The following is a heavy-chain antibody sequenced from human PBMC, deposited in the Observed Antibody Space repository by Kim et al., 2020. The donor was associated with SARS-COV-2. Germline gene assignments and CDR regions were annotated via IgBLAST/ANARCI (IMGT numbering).Heavy chain of an antibody. J-gene: IGHJ6*02. CDR3: ARLTMVRGYYYGMDV. D-gene: IGHD3-10*01. CDR2: IYYSGST. V-gene: IGHV4-61*01. Sequence: SETLPLTCTVSGGSVSSGSYYWSWIRQPPGKGLEWIGYIYYSGSTNYNPSLKSRVTISVDTSKNQFSLKLSSVTAADTAVYYCARLTMVRGYYYGMDVWGQGTTVTVSS. CDR1: GGSVSSGSYY.